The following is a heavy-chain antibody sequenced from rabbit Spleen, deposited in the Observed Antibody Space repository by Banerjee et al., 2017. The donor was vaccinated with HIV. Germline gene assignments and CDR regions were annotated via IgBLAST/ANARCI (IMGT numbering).Heavy chain of an antibody. CDR3: ARVGGVGVYGYATL. CDR2: IYVGYGGAT. D-gene: IGHD6-1*01. Sequence: QEQLVESGGGLVQPEESLTLTCTASGFSFGSSNYMCWVRQAPGKGLEWIGCIYVGYGGATYYANWVNGRFTISKTSSTTVTLQMTGLTVADTASYFCARVGGVGVYGYATLWGPGTLVTVS. J-gene: IGHJ4*01. CDR1: GFSFGSSNY. V-gene: IGHV1S45*01.